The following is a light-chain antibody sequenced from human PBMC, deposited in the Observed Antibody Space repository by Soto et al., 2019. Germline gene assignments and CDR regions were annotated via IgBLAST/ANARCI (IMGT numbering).Light chain of an antibody. J-gene: IGLJ2*01. CDR2: EVY. CDR3: SSYVTSNVVV. Sequence: QSVLTQPPSASGSPGQSVTISCTGTRDDVCGYNYVSWFQHHPGKAPKLMIYEVYKRPSGVPARFSGSKSGNTASLTVSGLQAGDEAIYYCSSYVTSNVVVFGGGTQLTVL. V-gene: IGLV2-8*01. CDR1: RDDVCGYNY.